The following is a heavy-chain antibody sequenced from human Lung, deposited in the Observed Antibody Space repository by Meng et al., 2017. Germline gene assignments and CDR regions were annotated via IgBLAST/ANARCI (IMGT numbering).Heavy chain of an antibody. J-gene: IGHJ2*01. V-gene: IGHV4-34*01. CDR1: GGSFSGYY. CDR3: ARPKQANWYFDL. Sequence: VLLQLRGAGLLGPSGTLSLTCAVYGGSFSGYYWSWIRQPPGKGLEWIGEINHSGSTNYNPSLTSRVTISVDTSKNQFSLKLSSVTAADTAVYYCARPKQANWYFDLWGRGTLVTVSS. CDR2: INHSGST. D-gene: IGHD1/OR15-1a*01.